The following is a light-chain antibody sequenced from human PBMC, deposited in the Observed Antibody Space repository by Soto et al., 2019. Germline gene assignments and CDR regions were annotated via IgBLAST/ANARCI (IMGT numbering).Light chain of an antibody. CDR3: QPRSNWPPVT. J-gene: IGKJ4*01. CDR2: DAS. V-gene: IGKV3-11*01. CDR1: QSVSSY. Sequence: EIVLTQSPATLSLSPGERATLSCRASQSVSSYLAWYQQKPGQAPRLLIYDASNRATGIPARFSGSGSGTDFTLTISRLEPEDCGIYYCQPRSNWPPVTFGGGTKVEIK.